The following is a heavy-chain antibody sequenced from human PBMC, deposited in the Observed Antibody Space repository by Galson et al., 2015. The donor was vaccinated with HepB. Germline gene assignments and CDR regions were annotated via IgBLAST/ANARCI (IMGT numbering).Heavy chain of an antibody. CDR3: ARDPIVTIFGVVIIHHGMDV. D-gene: IGHD3-3*01. CDR2: ISSSSSYI. J-gene: IGHJ6*02. CDR1: GFTFSSYS. V-gene: IGHV3-21*01. Sequence: SLRLSCAASGFTFSSYSMNWVRLAPGQGLEWVSSISSSSSYIYYADSVKGRFTISRDNAKNSLYLQMNSLRAEDTAVYYCARDPIVTIFGVVIIHHGMDVWGQGTTVTVSS.